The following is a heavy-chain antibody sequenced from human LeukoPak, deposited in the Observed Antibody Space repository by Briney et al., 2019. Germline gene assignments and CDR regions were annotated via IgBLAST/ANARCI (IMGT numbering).Heavy chain of an antibody. CDR1: GGSISSSSYY. CDR3: AKYSSSSDWFDP. Sequence: PSETLSLTCTVSGGSISSSSYYWGWIRQPPGKGLEWVSAISGSGGSTYYADSVKGRFTISRDNSKNTLYLQMNSLRAEDTAVYYCAKYSSSSDWFDPWGQGTLVTVSS. V-gene: IGHV3-23*01. J-gene: IGHJ5*02. CDR2: ISGSGGST. D-gene: IGHD6-6*01.